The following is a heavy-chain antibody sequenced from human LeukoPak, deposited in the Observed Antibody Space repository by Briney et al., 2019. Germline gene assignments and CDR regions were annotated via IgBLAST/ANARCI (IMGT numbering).Heavy chain of an antibody. J-gene: IGHJ5*02. CDR1: GYTFTSYD. CDR3: GRGNKSFDP. CDR2: MNPNSGNT. Sequence: ASVKVSCKASGYTFTSYDINWVRQATGQGLEWMGWMNPNSGNTGYAQKFQGRVTMTRDTSTNAAYMELNKLTSDDTAVYYCGRGNKSFDPWGQGTLVTVSS. V-gene: IGHV1-8*01.